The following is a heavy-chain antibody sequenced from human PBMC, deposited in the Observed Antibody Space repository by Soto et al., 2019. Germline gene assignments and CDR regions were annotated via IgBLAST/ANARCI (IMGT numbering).Heavy chain of an antibody. CDR2: ISYDGSNT. CDR1: GFTFNNYD. Sequence: QVQLVESGGGVVQPGRSLRLSCAASGFTFNNYDMHWVRQAPGKGLEWVAFISYDGSNTYYADSVKGQFTISRDNSKNTLCLQMTTLSTEDTAVYYWAKKRSFGGAYGGAEYFQHWGQGPLLTVSS. V-gene: IGHV3-30*18. J-gene: IGHJ1*01. D-gene: IGHD2-21*01. CDR3: AKKRSFGGAYGGAEYFQH.